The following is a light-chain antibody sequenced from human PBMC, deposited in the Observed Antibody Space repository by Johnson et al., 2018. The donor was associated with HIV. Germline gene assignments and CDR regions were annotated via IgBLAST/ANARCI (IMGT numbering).Light chain of an antibody. J-gene: IGLJ1*01. V-gene: IGLV1-51*01. CDR2: DNN. Sequence: QSVLTQPPSVSAAPGQKVTISCSGSSSNIGNNYVSWYQQLPGTAPKLLIYDNNKRPSGIPDRISGSKSGTSATLDITGLQTGDEADYYCRTWDTRLSAGHVFGTGTKVTVL. CDR3: RTWDTRLSAGHV. CDR1: SSNIGNNY.